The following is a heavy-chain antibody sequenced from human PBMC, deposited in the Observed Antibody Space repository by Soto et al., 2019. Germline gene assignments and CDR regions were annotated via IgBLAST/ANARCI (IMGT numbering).Heavy chain of an antibody. J-gene: IGHJ4*02. V-gene: IGHV4-31*03. CDR2: IYYSGST. D-gene: IGHD2-15*01. Sequence: SETLSLTCTVSGGSISSGGYYWSWIRQHPGKGLEWIGYIYYSGSTYYNPSLKSRVTISVDTSKNQFSLKLSSVTAADTAVYYCARENYPYYSGFDYWGQGTLVTVSS. CDR3: ARENYPYYSGFDY. CDR1: GGSISSGGYY.